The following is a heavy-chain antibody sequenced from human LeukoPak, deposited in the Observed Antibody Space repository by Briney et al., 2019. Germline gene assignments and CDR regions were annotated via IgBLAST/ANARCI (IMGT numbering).Heavy chain of an antibody. CDR1: GDSITNHSW. V-gene: IGHV4-4*02. D-gene: IGHD6-19*01. CDR3: ASHVTVLGTRGFDF. Sequence: SGTLSLTCAVSGDSITNHSWWSWVRQPPGKGLEWIGEVHHGGASNYDPSLESRVTISVDKSKNRFSLNLRSVTAADTATYYCASHVTVLGTRGFDFWGRGTLVTVS. CDR2: VHHGGAS. J-gene: IGHJ4*02.